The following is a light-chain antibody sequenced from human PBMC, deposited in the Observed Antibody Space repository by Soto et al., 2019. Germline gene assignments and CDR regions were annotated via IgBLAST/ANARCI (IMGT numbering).Light chain of an antibody. Sequence: DLQMTQSPSSVSASVGDRVTITCRASQGISSGLAWYQQKPGRAPRLLIYAASYLQSGVPSRFSGSRSGTDFTLTISSLQPEDFATYYCQQANSFPPTFGGGTKVEIK. V-gene: IGKV1-12*01. CDR3: QQANSFPPT. CDR1: QGISSG. CDR2: AAS. J-gene: IGKJ4*01.